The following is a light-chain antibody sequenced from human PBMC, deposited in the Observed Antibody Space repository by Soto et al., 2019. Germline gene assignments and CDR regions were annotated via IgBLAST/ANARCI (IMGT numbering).Light chain of an antibody. Sequence: DIQMTQSPSTQSASVGDRVTISCRASQSISSWLAWYQQKPGKAPKLLIYKASTLKSGVPSRFSGSGSGTEFTLTISSLQPDDFATYYCQQSYSTPPWTFGQGTKVDI. J-gene: IGKJ1*01. CDR1: QSISSW. V-gene: IGKV1-5*03. CDR3: QQSYSTPPWT. CDR2: KAS.